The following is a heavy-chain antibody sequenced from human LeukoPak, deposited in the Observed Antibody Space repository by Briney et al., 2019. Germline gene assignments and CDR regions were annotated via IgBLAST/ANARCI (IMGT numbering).Heavy chain of an antibody. CDR2: IMQDGSEK. J-gene: IGHJ3*02. Sequence: GGSLRLSCLSSGFSFSTYWMGWVRQAPVKGLEWVANIMQDGSEKNYVDSVKGRFTISRDNARNSLFLQMNSLGAEDTAVYYCAREVYSSSRPADAFDIWGQGTVVTVSS. D-gene: IGHD6-13*01. V-gene: IGHV3-7*01. CDR3: AREVYSSSRPADAFDI. CDR1: GFSFSTYW.